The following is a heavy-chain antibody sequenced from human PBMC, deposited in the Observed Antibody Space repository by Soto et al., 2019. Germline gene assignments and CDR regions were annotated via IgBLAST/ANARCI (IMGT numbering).Heavy chain of an antibody. CDR1: GFTFSSYG. Sequence: PGGSLRLSCAASGFTFSSYGMHWVRQAPGKGLEWVAVISYDGSNKYYADSVKGRFTISRDNSKNTLYLQMNGLRAEDTAVYYCAKVLGRLPFDYWGQGTLVTVSS. CDR3: AKVLGRLPFDY. CDR2: ISYDGSNK. J-gene: IGHJ4*02. V-gene: IGHV3-30*18. D-gene: IGHD2-15*01.